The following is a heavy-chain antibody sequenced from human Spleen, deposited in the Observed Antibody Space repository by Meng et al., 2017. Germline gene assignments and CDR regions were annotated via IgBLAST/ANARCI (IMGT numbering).Heavy chain of an antibody. CDR2: IYYSGST. CDR3: ARGNCSGGSCYDYFDY. CDR1: GGSISSGHYY. D-gene: IGHD2-15*01. Sequence: VELEASGPRLGKPSHHPSLTCTVSGGSISSGHYYWSWIRQHPGKGLEWIGYIYYSGSTYYNPSLKSLVTISVDTSKNQFSLKLSSVTAADTAVYYCARGNCSGGSCYDYFDYWGQGTLVTVSS. J-gene: IGHJ4*02. V-gene: IGHV4-31*01.